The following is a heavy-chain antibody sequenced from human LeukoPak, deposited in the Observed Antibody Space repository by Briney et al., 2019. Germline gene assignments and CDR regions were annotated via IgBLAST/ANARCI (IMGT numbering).Heavy chain of an antibody. V-gene: IGHV3-23*01. Sequence: GGSLRLSCAASEFTFSNYAMNWVRQAPGKGLEWVSGISGGGGSTYYADSVKGRFTISRDNAKNSLYLQMNSLRDEDTAVYYCARDIRIAAAENWFDPWGQGTLVTVSS. CDR1: EFTFSNYA. CDR3: ARDIRIAAAENWFDP. J-gene: IGHJ5*02. CDR2: ISGGGGST. D-gene: IGHD6-13*01.